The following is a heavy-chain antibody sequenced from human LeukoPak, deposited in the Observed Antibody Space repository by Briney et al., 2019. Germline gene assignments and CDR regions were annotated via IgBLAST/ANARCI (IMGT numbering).Heavy chain of an antibody. D-gene: IGHD3-22*01. J-gene: IGHJ4*02. V-gene: IGHV4-34*01. CDR3: ASGYDSSGYEYYFDY. CDR2: INHSGST. CDR1: GGSFSGYY. Sequence: SSETLSLTCAVYGGSFSGYYWSWIRQPPGKGLEWIGEINHSGSTNYNPSLKSRVTISVDTSKNQFSLKLSSVTAADTAVYYCASGYDSSGYEYYFDYWGQGTLVTVSS.